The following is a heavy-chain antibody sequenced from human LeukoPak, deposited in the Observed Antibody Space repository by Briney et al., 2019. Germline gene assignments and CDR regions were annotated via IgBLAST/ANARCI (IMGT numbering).Heavy chain of an antibody. CDR2: VYYSGDR. Sequence: SETLSLTCSVSGGSTSGFYWSWIRQPPGKGLEWIGYVYYSGDRNYNPSLKSRVSMSLDTSKNQVSLRLSSVTAADTAVYYCARHPFSTPFDYWGRGTLVTVSS. CDR3: ARHPFSTPFDY. V-gene: IGHV4-59*08. CDR1: GGSTSGFY. J-gene: IGHJ4*02.